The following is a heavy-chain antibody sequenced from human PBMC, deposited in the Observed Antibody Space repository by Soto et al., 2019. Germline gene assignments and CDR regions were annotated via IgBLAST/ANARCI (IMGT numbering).Heavy chain of an antibody. CDR2: IYYSGST. Sequence: SETLSITCTVSGGSISSYYWSWIRQPPGKGLEWIGYIYYSGSTNYNPSLKSRVTISVDTSKNQFSLKLSSVTAADTAVYYCARDPRYGDLYFLYLGHGPLVTVSS. CDR3: ARDPRYGDLYFLY. V-gene: IGHV4-59*12. J-gene: IGHJ4*01. D-gene: IGHD4-17*01. CDR1: GGSISSYY.